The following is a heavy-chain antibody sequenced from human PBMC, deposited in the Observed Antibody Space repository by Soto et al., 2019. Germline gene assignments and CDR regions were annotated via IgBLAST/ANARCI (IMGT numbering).Heavy chain of an antibody. D-gene: IGHD4-17*01. J-gene: IGHJ6*03. CDR3: ARVLRDYPFYYYYMDV. Sequence: GGSLRLSCAASGFTFSSYWMSWVRQAPGKGLEWVANIKQDGSEKYYVDSVKGRFTISRDNAKNSLYLQMNSLRAEDTVVYYCARVLRDYPFYYYYMDVWGKGTTVTVSS. CDR1: GFTFSSYW. CDR2: IKQDGSEK. V-gene: IGHV3-7*01.